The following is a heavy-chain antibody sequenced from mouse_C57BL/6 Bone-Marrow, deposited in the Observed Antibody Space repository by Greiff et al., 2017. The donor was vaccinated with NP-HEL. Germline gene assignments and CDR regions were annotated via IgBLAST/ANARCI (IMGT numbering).Heavy chain of an antibody. Sequence: QVQLQQPGAELVKPGASVKVSCKASGYTFTSHWMHWVKQRPGQGLEWIGRIHPSDSDTNYNQKFKGKATLTVDKSSSTAYMQLSSLTSEDAAVYYCAISPSITTVGYWYFDVWGTGTTVTVSS. D-gene: IGHD1-1*01. CDR2: IHPSDSDT. CDR1: GYTFTSHW. J-gene: IGHJ1*03. V-gene: IGHV1-74*01. CDR3: AISPSITTVGYWYFDV.